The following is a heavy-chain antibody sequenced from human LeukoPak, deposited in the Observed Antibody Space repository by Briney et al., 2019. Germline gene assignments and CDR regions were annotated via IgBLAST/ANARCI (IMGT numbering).Heavy chain of an antibody. D-gene: IGHD4-23*01. CDR2: IGGSGSGP. J-gene: IGHJ5*02. V-gene: IGHV3-23*01. Sequence: GGSLRLSCVTSGFTFNDFAVSWVRQAPGKRLEWVSTIGGSGSGPSYADSVRGRFTISRDNSKNMVYLQMHSLRAEDTAVYYCSRINYGGNSGYHFDPWGQGTLVTVSS. CDR1: GFTFNDFA. CDR3: SRINYGGNSGYHFDP.